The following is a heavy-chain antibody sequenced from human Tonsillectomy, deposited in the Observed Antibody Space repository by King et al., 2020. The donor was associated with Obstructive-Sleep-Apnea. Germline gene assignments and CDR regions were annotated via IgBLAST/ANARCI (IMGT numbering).Heavy chain of an antibody. CDR3: AREGSGTYYNVNLDY. CDR2: ISFDGYNK. CDR1: GFIFSGYA. J-gene: IGHJ4*02. V-gene: IGHV3-30-3*01. D-gene: IGHD3-10*01. Sequence: HVQLVESGGGVVQPGKSLRLSCVLSGFIFSGYAMHWVRQAPGKGLEWVAVISFDGYNKYYADSVRGRFTISRDNSKNTLYLQMSSLRAEDTALYYCAREGSGTYYNVNLDYWGQGTLVTVSP.